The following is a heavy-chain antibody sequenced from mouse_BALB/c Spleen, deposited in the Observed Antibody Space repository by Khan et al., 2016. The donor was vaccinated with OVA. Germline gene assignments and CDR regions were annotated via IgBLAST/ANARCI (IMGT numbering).Heavy chain of an antibody. D-gene: IGHD1-2*01. Sequence: EVQLVESGPGLVKPSQSLSLTCTVTGYSITSGYGRYWIRQFPGNKLEWMGSISYSGSTNYNPYLKSRVSITRDTSKNQFFLQLNSVTTEDTDTDAYARTARIRYWGKGTTLTVSS. CDR2: ISYSGST. J-gene: IGHJ2*01. CDR1: GYSITSGYG. V-gene: IGHV3-1*02. CDR3: ARTARIRY.